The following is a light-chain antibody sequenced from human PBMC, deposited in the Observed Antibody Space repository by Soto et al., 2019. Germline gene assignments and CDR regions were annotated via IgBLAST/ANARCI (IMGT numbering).Light chain of an antibody. CDR1: QSISSY. CDR2: AAS. CDR3: QQSYSTPRT. Sequence: DIQMTQSPSSLSVSVGDRVTITCRASQSISSYLNWYQQKPGQAPRLLIYAASSRQSGIPSRFSGSGSGTDFTLTISSLQPEDFATYYCQQSYSTPRTFGQGTKVEIK. V-gene: IGKV1-39*01. J-gene: IGKJ1*01.